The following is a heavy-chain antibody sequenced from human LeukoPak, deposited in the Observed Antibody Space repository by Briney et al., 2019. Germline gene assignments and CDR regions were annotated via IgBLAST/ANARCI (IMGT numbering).Heavy chain of an antibody. D-gene: IGHD6-19*01. Sequence: GESLKISCKGSGYRFTKYWIGWVRQMPGKGLEWMGIIYPGDSDTRYSPSFQGQVTISADKSISTAYLQWSSLKASDTAMYYCARHVANGGWYGYGMDVWGQGTTVTVSS. CDR3: ARHVANGGWYGYGMDV. CDR1: GYRFTKYW. J-gene: IGHJ6*02. V-gene: IGHV5-51*01. CDR2: IYPGDSDT.